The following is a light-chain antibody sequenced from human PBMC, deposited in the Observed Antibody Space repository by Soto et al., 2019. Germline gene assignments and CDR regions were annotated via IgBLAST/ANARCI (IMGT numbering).Light chain of an antibody. V-gene: IGLV1-44*01. CDR1: SSNIGSKT. CDR3: AAWDDSLNGPV. Sequence: QAVVTQPPSASGTPGQIVAISCSGSSSNIGSKTVNWYQQLPGTAPKLLIYSNNQRPSGVPDRFSGSKSGTSASLAISGLQSEDEADYHCAAWDDSLNGPVFGGGTKLTVL. CDR2: SNN. J-gene: IGLJ3*02.